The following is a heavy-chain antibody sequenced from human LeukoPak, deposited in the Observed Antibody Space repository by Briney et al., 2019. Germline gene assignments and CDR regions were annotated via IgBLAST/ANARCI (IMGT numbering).Heavy chain of an antibody. D-gene: IGHD4-17*01. CDR2: TSYSGST. CDR3: ARDYGDYFRWFDP. J-gene: IGHJ5*02. CDR1: GDSISSGGYH. V-gene: IGHV4-31*03. Sequence: PSETLSLTCTVSGDSISSGGYHWTWIRQHPGKGLERIGYTSYSGSTYYNPSLKSRVNISMDTSKNQFSLTLTSVTAADTAVYYCARDYGDYFRWFDPWGQGTLVTVSS.